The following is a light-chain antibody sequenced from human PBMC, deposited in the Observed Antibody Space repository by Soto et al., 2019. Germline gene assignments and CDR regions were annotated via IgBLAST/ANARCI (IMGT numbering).Light chain of an antibody. V-gene: IGKV1-39*01. Sequence: DIQMTQSPSSLSASVGDTVTITRRASQSISSYLNWYQQKPRKAPKLLIYAASGLQTGVPSRFSGRRSGTNFTLIISSLQPEDFATYYCQQSSSTPPYTFGQGTKLEIK. CDR2: AAS. J-gene: IGKJ2*01. CDR3: QQSSSTPPYT. CDR1: QSISSY.